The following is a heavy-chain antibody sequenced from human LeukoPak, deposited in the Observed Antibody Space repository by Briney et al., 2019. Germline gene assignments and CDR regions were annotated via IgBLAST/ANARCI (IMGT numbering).Heavy chain of an antibody. CDR3: ARDRNDAYAFDI. J-gene: IGHJ3*02. D-gene: IGHD1-1*01. Sequence: ASVKVSCKASGYTFTIYAMNWVRQAPGQGLEWMGWINTNTGSPTYAQGFTGRFVFFLDTSVSTAYLQISRLNAEDTAVYYRARDRNDAYAFDIWGQGTMVTVSS. CDR2: INTNTGSP. V-gene: IGHV7-4-1*02. CDR1: GYTFTIYA.